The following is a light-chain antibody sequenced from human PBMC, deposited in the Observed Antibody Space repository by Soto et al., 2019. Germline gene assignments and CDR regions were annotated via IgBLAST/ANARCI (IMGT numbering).Light chain of an antibody. J-gene: IGKJ5*01. V-gene: IGKV1-39*01. CDR3: QQYYSYPIT. CDR2: GSS. Sequence: DIQMTQSPSSLSASVGDRVTITCRASQSISSYLNWYQQKPGRAPKRLIYGSSSLQSGVPSRFSGSGSGTEFTLTISCLQSEDFATYYCQQYYSYPITFGQGTRLEIK. CDR1: QSISSY.